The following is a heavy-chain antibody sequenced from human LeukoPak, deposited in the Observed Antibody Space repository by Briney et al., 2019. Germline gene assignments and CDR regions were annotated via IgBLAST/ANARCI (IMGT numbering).Heavy chain of an antibody. CDR3: ARAAIAVAGTGGYYFMAV. CDR1: GGTFSSYA. J-gene: IGHJ6*03. CDR2: IIPVFGTA. V-gene: IGHV1-69*13. Sequence: SVKVSCKASGGTFSSYAISWVRQAPGQGLEWMGGIIPVFGTANYAQKFQGRVTITADESTSTAYMELSSLRSEDTAVYYCARAAIAVAGTGGYYFMAVWGKGTTVTVSS. D-gene: IGHD6-19*01.